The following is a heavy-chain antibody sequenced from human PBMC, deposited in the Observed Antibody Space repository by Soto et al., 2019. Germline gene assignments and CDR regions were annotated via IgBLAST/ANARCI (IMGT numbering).Heavy chain of an antibody. Sequence: QVQLVESGGGVVQPGRSLRLSCAASGFILSTYAMYWVRQAPGKGLEWVAVISYDGNNKYYADSVKGRFTISRDNSKNTRYLQINSLRAEDTAVYYCARAGCDGGSCYTLVGLRYGMDVWGQGATVTVSS. J-gene: IGHJ6*02. CDR3: ARAGCDGGSCYTLVGLRYGMDV. CDR1: GFILSTYA. CDR2: ISYDGNNK. D-gene: IGHD2-15*01. V-gene: IGHV3-30-3*01.